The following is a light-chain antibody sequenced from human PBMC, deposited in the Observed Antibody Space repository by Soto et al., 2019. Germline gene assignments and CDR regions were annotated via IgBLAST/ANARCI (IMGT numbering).Light chain of an antibody. CDR1: QGVAGN. V-gene: IGKV3-15*01. CDR2: GAS. J-gene: IGKJ1*01. CDR3: QHYNHSPGT. Sequence: EVVMTQSPATLSVSPGGSATLSCRASQGVAGNLAWYQHKPGQAPRLLIYGASTRATGIPARFSGSGSGTEFILTVSSLQSEDFAVYYCQHYNHSPGTFGRGTKVEVK.